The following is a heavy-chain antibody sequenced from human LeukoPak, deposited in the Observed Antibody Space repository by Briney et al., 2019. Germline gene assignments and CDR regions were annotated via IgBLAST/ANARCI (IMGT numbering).Heavy chain of an antibody. Sequence: SETLSLTCAVYGGSFSGYYWSWIRQPPGKGLEWIGEINHSGSTNYNPSLKSRVTISVDTSKNQFSLKLSSVTAADTAVYYCARVGYSSPSLGDFDYWGQGTLVTVSS. J-gene: IGHJ4*02. V-gene: IGHV4-34*01. D-gene: IGHD6-13*01. CDR2: INHSGST. CDR3: ARVGYSSPSLGDFDY. CDR1: GGSFSGYY.